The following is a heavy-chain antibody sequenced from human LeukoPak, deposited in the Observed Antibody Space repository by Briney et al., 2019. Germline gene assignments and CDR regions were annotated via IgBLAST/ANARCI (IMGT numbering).Heavy chain of an antibody. CDR1: GFTFSSSG. V-gene: IGHV3-30*18. CDR3: AKKSNYREYYYYYYGMDV. Sequence: GGSLRLSCAASGFTFSSSGMHWVRQAPGKGLEWVAVISYDGSNKYYADSVKGRFTISRDNSKNTLYLQVNSLRAEDTAVYYCAKKSNYREYYYYYYGMDVWGQGTTVTVSS. CDR2: ISYDGSNK. D-gene: IGHD4-17*01. J-gene: IGHJ6*02.